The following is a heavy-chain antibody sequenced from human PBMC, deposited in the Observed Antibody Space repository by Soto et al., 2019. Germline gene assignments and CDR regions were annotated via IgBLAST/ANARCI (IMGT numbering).Heavy chain of an antibody. D-gene: IGHD6-19*01. Sequence: PGGSLRLSCAPSGFTFSTYAMSWVRQAPGKGLEWVSAISAGAAGTYYADSVKGRFTISRDNSKNTLYLQMDSLRAEDTAVYYCAKELSDWNFDYWGQGTLVTVSS. J-gene: IGHJ4*02. V-gene: IGHV3-23*01. CDR3: AKELSDWNFDY. CDR2: ISAGAAGT. CDR1: GFTFSTYA.